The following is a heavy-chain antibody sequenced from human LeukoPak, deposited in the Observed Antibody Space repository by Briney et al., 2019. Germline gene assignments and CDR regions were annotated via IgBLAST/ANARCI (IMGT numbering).Heavy chain of an antibody. CDR3: AKGSRGYTNYYFDY. Sequence: PGGSLRLSCASSGFSFRGYAMIWVRQAPGKGLELVSTISGSGASTFYADSVRGRFITSKDIPSNIVYLQMNSLRAEDTAVYYCAKGSRGYTNYYFDYWGQGTLVTVSS. J-gene: IGHJ4*02. D-gene: IGHD2-2*02. CDR1: GFSFRGYA. CDR2: ISGSGAST. V-gene: IGHV3-23*01.